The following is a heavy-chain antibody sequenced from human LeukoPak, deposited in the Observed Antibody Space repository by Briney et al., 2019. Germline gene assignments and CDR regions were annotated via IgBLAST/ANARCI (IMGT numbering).Heavy chain of an antibody. CDR2: IIPIFGTT. CDR3: ATEYSSSSDAFDI. J-gene: IGHJ3*02. CDR1: GGTFSTYT. V-gene: IGHV1-69*13. D-gene: IGHD6-6*01. Sequence: SVKVSYKASGGTFSTYTISWVRQAPGQGLEWMGEIIPIFGTTNYAQKFQGRVTITADESTSTAYMELSSLRSEDTAVYYCATEYSSSSDAFDIWGQGTMVTVSS.